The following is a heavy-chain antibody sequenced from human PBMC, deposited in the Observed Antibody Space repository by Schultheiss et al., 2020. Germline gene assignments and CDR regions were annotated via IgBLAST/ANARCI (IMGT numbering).Heavy chain of an antibody. CDR2: IWYDGSNK. D-gene: IGHD3-16*01. Sequence: GESLKISCAASGFTFSSYGMHWVRQAPGKGLEWVAVIWYDGSNKYYADSVKGRFTISRENAKNSLYLQMNSLRAEDTAIYYCVKKGGLGEQFDPWGQGTLVTVSS. CDR3: VKKGGLGEQFDP. V-gene: IGHV3-33*06. CDR1: GFTFSSYG. J-gene: IGHJ5*01.